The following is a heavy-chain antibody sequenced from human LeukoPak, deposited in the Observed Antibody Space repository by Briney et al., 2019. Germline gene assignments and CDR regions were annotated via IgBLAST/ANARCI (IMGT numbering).Heavy chain of an antibody. V-gene: IGHV5-51*01. D-gene: IGHD3-3*01. CDR1: GYSFTSYW. CDR2: IYPGDSDT. Sequence: GESLKISCKGSGYSFTSYWIGWVRQMPGKGLEWMGIIYPGDSDTRYSPSFQGQVTISADKSISTAYLQWSSLKASDTAMYYCAVITIFGVVNDAFDIWGQGTMVTVSS. J-gene: IGHJ3*02. CDR3: AVITIFGVVNDAFDI.